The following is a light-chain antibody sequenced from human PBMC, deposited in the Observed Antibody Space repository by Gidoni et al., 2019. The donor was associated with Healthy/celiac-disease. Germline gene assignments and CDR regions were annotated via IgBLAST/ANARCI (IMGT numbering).Light chain of an antibody. CDR2: AAS. Sequence: DIQLTQSPSFLSASVGDRVTITCWASQGISSYLAWYQQKPGKAPKLLIYAASTLQSGVPSRFSGSGSGTEFTLTISSLQPEDFATYYCQQLNSYPPSITFGQGTRLEIK. CDR3: QQLNSYPPSIT. CDR1: QGISSY. V-gene: IGKV1-9*01. J-gene: IGKJ5*01.